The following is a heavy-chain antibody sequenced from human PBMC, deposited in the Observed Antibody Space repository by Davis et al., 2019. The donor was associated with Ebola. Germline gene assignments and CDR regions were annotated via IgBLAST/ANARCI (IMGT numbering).Heavy chain of an antibody. CDR3: ARESNYDDAFDI. J-gene: IGHJ3*02. CDR1: GFTFSRHW. Sequence: GESLKISCAASGFTFSRHWMHWVRQVPGKGLVWVARINGDGSRTTYADSVKGRVAISRHNAKNTLYLHLNSLRAEDTAVYFCARESNYDDAFDIWGQGTMVTVSS. V-gene: IGHV3-74*01. CDR2: INGDGSRT. D-gene: IGHD3-16*01.